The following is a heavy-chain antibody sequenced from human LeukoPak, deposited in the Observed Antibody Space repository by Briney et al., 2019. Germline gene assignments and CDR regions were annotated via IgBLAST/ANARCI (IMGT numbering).Heavy chain of an antibody. D-gene: IGHD3-22*01. Sequence: GGSLRLSCAASGFTFSSYWMSWVRQAPGKGLEWVANIKQDGSEKYYVDSVKGRFTISRDNSKNTLYLQMNSLRAEDTAVYYCAKVWVEYYYDSSGYVDYWGQGTLVTVSS. J-gene: IGHJ4*02. V-gene: IGHV3-7*03. CDR3: AKVWVEYYYDSSGYVDY. CDR2: IKQDGSEK. CDR1: GFTFSSYW.